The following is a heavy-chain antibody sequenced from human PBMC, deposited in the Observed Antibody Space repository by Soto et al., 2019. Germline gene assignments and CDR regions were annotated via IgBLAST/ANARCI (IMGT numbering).Heavy chain of an antibody. V-gene: IGHV1-18*01. Sequence: QGQLVQSGAEVKKPGASVKVSCKASGYTFTSHGITWVRQAPGQGLEWMGWISAYKGRTDYAQRVQGRVPMTTDTSTSAGDMELRSLRSDDTAVYYCARGVINDAFDIWGQGTMVSVSS. J-gene: IGHJ3*02. CDR2: ISAYKGRT. CDR1: GYTFTSHG. CDR3: ARGVINDAFDI. D-gene: IGHD3-10*01.